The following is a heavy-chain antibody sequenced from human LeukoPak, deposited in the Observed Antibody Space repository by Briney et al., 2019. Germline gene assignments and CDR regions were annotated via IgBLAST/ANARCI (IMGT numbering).Heavy chain of an antibody. CDR3: ARDPNGNYVGAFEM. J-gene: IGHJ3*02. CDR2: ILSGGDVF. D-gene: IGHD4-17*01. Sequence: GGSLRLSCAASGFSFSSFAMMWVRQAPGMGLELISAILSGGDVFFYGDSVRGRFTISRDDSTNTLFLQMNNLRADDSAVYYCARDPNGNYVGAFEMWGPGTTVTVSS. V-gene: IGHV3-23*01. CDR1: GFSFSSFA.